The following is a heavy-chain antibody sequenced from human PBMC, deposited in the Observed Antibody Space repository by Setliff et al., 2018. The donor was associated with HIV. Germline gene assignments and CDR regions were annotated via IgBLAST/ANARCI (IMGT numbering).Heavy chain of an antibody. Sequence: ASVKVSCKALTFLVTGYDIHWVRLAPGHGPEWLGRINPNNGGTDYAQKFQGRVTMSLDTSTNTICLELKGLTSDDTAVYYCAKPRIFDSFDVWGPGTVVT. CDR1: TFLVTGYD. CDR3: AKPRIFDSFDV. V-gene: IGHV1-2*06. CDR2: INPNNGGT. J-gene: IGHJ3*01. D-gene: IGHD2-15*01.